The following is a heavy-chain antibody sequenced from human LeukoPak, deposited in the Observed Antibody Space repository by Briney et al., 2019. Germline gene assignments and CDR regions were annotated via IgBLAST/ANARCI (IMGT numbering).Heavy chain of an antibody. CDR2: IIPILGIA. CDR1: GGTFSSYT. Sequence: SVKVSCKASGGTFSSYTISWVRQAPGQGLEWMGRIIPILGIANYAQKFQGRVTITADKSTSTAYMELSSLRSEDTAVYYCAREFVRYCSSTSGVEKNPWGQGTLVTVSS. CDR3: AREFVRYCSSTSGVEKNP. D-gene: IGHD2-2*01. J-gene: IGHJ5*02. V-gene: IGHV1-69*04.